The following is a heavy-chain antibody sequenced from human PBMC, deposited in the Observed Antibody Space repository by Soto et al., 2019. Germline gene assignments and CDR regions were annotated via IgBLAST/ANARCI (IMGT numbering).Heavy chain of an antibody. V-gene: IGHV3-11*01. CDR3: ARDRNAAGSDY. CDR1: GFTFSGFY. CDR2: ISSGSTNI. Sequence: QVQLVESGGGLVKPGGSLRLSCAASGFTFSGFYMSWIRQAPGKGLEWVSYISSGSTNIFYADSVKGRFTVSRDNAKNSVYLQMDSLRAEHTAVYYCARDRNAAGSDYWGQGTLVTVSP. J-gene: IGHJ4*02. D-gene: IGHD1-1*01.